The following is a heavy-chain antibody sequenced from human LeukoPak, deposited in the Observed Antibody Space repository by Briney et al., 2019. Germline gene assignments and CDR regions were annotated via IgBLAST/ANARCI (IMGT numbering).Heavy chain of an antibody. J-gene: IGHJ5*02. V-gene: IGHV3-30-3*01. CDR3: ANRGIVVVPA. CDR2: LSYDGSNQ. D-gene: IGHD2-2*01. CDR1: GFTFINYA. Sequence: GGSLRLSCTASGFTFINYAIHWVRQAPGKGLEWVAVLSYDGSNQYYADSVKGRFTISRDNSKNTLYLQMNSLRAEDTAVYYCANRGIVVVPAWGQGTLVTVSS.